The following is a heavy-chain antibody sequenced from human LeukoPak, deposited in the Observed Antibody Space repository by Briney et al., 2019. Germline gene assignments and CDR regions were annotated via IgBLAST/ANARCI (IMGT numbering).Heavy chain of an antibody. CDR2: IIPIFGTA. J-gene: IGHJ6*03. V-gene: IGHV1-69*13. CDR1: GGTFSSYA. D-gene: IGHD3-9*01. CDR3: ARVPPDILTGYGYYYYYYMDV. Sequence: SVKVSCKASGGTFSSYAISWVRQAPGQGLEWMGGIIPIFGTANYAQKFQGRVTITADESTSTAYMELSSLRSEDTAVYYCARVPPDILTGYGYYYYYYMDVWGKGTTVTISS.